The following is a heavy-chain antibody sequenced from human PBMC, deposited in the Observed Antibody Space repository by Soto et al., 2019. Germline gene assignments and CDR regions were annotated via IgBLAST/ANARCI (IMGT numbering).Heavy chain of an antibody. Sequence: QLQLQESGPGLMKPSETLSLTCTVSGGSISSSSYYWGWIRQPPGKGLEWIGSIYYSGSTYYNPSLKSRVTISVDTSKNQFSLKLSSVTAADTAVYYCARLFEYWFDPWGQGTLVTVSS. V-gene: IGHV4-39*01. CDR1: GGSISSSSYY. CDR3: ARLFEYWFDP. J-gene: IGHJ5*02. CDR2: IYYSGST. D-gene: IGHD3-10*02.